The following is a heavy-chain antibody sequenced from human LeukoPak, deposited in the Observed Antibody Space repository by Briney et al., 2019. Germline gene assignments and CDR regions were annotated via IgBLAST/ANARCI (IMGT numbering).Heavy chain of an antibody. J-gene: IGHJ4*02. CDR3: ARGGSYSSGWYRFDY. CDR1: GGTFSSYT. Sequence: ASVKVSCKVSGGTFSSYTISWVRQAPGQGLEWMGRIIPILGIANYAQKFQGRVTITADKSTSTAYMELSSLRSEDTAVYYCARGGSYSSGWYRFDYWGKGTLVTVSS. CDR2: IIPILGIA. D-gene: IGHD6-19*01. V-gene: IGHV1-69*02.